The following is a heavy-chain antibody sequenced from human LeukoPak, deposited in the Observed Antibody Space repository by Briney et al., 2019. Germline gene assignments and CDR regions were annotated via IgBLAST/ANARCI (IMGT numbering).Heavy chain of an antibody. V-gene: IGHV1-2*04. CDR1: GYTFTGYY. CDR2: INPNSGGT. D-gene: IGHD3-3*01. J-gene: IGHJ4*02. Sequence: ASVKVSCKASGYTFTGYYMHWVRQAPGQGLEWMGWINPNSGGTNYAQKFQGWVTMTRDTSISTAYMGLSRLRSEDTAVYYCARVLLGALRFLGGSYYFDYWGQGTLVTVSS. CDR3: ARVLLGALRFLGGSYYFDY.